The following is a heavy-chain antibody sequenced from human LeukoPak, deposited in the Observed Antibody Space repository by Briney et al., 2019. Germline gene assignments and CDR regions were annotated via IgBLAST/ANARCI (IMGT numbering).Heavy chain of an antibody. V-gene: IGHV1-2*02. D-gene: IGHD2-2*01. CDR1: GYTFTGYY. J-gene: IGHJ4*02. CDR3: ANGRYCSSTSPAKGCSGIDY. Sequence: ASVKVSCKASGYTFTGYYMHWVRQAPGQGLEWMGWINPNSGGTNYAQKFQGRVTMTRDTSISTAYMELSRLRSDDTAVYYCANGRYCSSTSPAKGCSGIDYWGQGTLVTVSS. CDR2: INPNSGGT.